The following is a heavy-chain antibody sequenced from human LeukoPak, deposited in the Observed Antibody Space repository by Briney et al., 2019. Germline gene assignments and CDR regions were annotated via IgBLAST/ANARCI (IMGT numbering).Heavy chain of an antibody. J-gene: IGHJ6*03. D-gene: IGHD3-3*01. CDR3: ARWQVTKRLLRFLEWSDTPVSFYMDV. CDR1: GYTFTSYG. Sequence: ASVKVSCKASGYTFTSYGISWVRQAPGQGLEWMGWISAYNGNTNYAQKLQGRVTMTTDTSTSTAYMELRSLRSDDTAVYYCARWQVTKRLLRFLEWSDTPVSFYMDVWGKGTTVTVSS. V-gene: IGHV1-18*01. CDR2: ISAYNGNT.